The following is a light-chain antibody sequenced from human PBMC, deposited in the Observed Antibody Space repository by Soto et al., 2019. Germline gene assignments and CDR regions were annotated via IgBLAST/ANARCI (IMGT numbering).Light chain of an antibody. CDR3: SSYTSSSTYV. J-gene: IGLJ1*01. CDR2: DVI. Sequence: ALTQPASVSGSPGQSITISCTGTSNDVGGYDYVSWYQQHPGKAPKLMIYDVINRPSGVSSRFSGSKSGNTASLTISGLQAEDEADYYCSSYTSSSTYVFGAGTKVTVL. CDR1: SNDVGGYDY. V-gene: IGLV2-14*03.